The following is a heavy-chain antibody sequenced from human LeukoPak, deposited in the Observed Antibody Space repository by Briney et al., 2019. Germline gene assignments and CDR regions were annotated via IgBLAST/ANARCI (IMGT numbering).Heavy chain of an antibody. CDR3: ARGGGYSSTSCYGEGYYGMDV. CDR1: RGTLSSYA. Sequence: GSSVKVSCKPSRGTLSSYAISWVRQAPGQGREGMGGIIPIFGTADYAQKLQGRVTSSADESTSTDYMELSSLRSEDTAVYYCARGGGYSSTSCYGEGYYGMDVWGKGTTVSVSS. CDR2: IIPIFGTA. J-gene: IGHJ6*04. D-gene: IGHD2-2*01. V-gene: IGHV1-69*01.